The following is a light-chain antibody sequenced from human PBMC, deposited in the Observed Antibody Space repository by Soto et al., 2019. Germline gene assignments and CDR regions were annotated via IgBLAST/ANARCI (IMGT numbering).Light chain of an antibody. CDR1: SSDLGGYKY. V-gene: IGLV2-8*01. CDR3: SSYEGRNNVV. Sequence: QSALTQPASASGSPGQSVTISCTGPSSDLGGYKYVSWYQQHPGKAPKLMIYEVSKRPSGVPDRFSGSKSGNTASLTVSGLQTEEEADYYCSSYEGRNNVVFGGGTKVTVL. J-gene: IGLJ2*01. CDR2: EVS.